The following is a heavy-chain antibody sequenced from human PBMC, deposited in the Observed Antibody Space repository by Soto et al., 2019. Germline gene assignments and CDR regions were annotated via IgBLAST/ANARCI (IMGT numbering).Heavy chain of an antibody. V-gene: IGHV1-18*04. CDR2: INTYHGNT. CDR1: GYTFTSYN. J-gene: IGHJ4*02. Sequence: QIQLEQSGVEVQKPGASVKVSCEASGYTFTSYNIHWVRQAPGQGLVWMGWINTYHGNTNYAQNFQGRLTMTTDTSTNTAYMELRSLSSDDTAMYYSARADGSLKYFDYRGQGTLVTVSS. D-gene: IGHD6-13*01. CDR3: ARADGSLKYFDY.